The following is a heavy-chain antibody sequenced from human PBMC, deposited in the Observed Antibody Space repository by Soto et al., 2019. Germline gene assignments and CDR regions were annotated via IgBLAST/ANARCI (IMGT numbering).Heavy chain of an antibody. D-gene: IGHD2-2*01. J-gene: IGHJ6*02. Sequence: QVQLVQSGAEVKKPGASVKVSCKASGYTFTSYGISWVRQAPGQGLEWMGWISAYNGNTNYAQKLQGRVTMTTDTSTSTAYMELRSLRSDDSAVYYCARGCSSTSCYEGLYYYYYYGMDVWGQGTTVTVSS. CDR3: ARGCSSTSCYEGLYYYYYYGMDV. CDR1: GYTFTSYG. CDR2: ISAYNGNT. V-gene: IGHV1-18*01.